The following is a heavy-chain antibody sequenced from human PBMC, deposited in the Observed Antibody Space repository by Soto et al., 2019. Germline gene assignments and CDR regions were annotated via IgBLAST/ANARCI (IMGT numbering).Heavy chain of an antibody. Sequence: GGSLRLSCAASGFTFSRYWMSWVRQAPGKGLEWVANIKQDGSEKYYVDSVEGRFTISRDNAKNSLYLQMNSLRAEDTAVYYCAREGEYQLLLNAFDIWGQGTMVTVSS. D-gene: IGHD2-2*01. V-gene: IGHV3-7*03. J-gene: IGHJ3*02. CDR3: AREGEYQLLLNAFDI. CDR2: IKQDGSEK. CDR1: GFTFSRYW.